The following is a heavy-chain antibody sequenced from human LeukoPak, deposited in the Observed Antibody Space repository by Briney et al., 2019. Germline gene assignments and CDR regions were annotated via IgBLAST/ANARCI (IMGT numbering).Heavy chain of an antibody. V-gene: IGHV1-2*02. Sequence: ASVKVSCKASGYTFTGYYMHWVRQAPGQGLEWMGWINPNSGGTNYAQKFQGRVTMTRDTSISTAYMELSRLRSDGTAVYYCARFSGIAAAGINWGQGTLVTVSS. CDR1: GYTFTGYY. J-gene: IGHJ4*02. CDR2: INPNSGGT. D-gene: IGHD6-13*01. CDR3: ARFSGIAAAGIN.